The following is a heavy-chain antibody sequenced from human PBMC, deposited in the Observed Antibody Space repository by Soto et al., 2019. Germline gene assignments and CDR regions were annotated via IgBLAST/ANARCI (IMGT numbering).Heavy chain of an antibody. Sequence: SETLCITCTFSGASITCGGYSWSWIRQTPGKGLEWIGYINHLETTFYNPSFESRLTLSIDMAKNQFSLKLHSMSAADRALYFCARGGGSDSFDYWGQGIMVTVSS. J-gene: IGHJ4*02. CDR3: ARGGGSDSFDY. CDR1: GASITCGGYS. D-gene: IGHD1-26*01. CDR2: INHLETT. V-gene: IGHV4-30-2*01.